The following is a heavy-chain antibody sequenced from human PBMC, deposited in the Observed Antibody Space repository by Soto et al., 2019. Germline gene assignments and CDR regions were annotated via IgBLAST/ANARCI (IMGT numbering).Heavy chain of an antibody. Sequence: ASVKVSCKASGYTLTSYYMHCVRQAPGQGLEWMGIINPSGGGTSYAQKFQGRVTMTRDTSTSTVYMELSSLRSEDTAVYYCARGGQLRYRDWLLDYWGQGTLVTVAS. V-gene: IGHV1-46*03. CDR2: INPSGGGT. CDR3: ARGGQLRYRDWLLDY. J-gene: IGHJ4*02. D-gene: IGHD3-9*01. CDR1: GYTLTSYY.